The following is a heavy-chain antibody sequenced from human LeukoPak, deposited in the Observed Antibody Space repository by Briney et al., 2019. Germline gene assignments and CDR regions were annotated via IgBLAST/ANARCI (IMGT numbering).Heavy chain of an antibody. Sequence: ETLSLTCAVSGYSISSGYYWGWIRQLPGKGLEWIGSIYHSGSTYYNPSLKSRVTISVDTSKNQFSLKLSSVTAADTAVYYCARDLHIAVAGTLFDYWGQGTLVTVSS. CDR3: ARDLHIAVAGTLFDY. D-gene: IGHD6-19*01. CDR2: IYHSGST. J-gene: IGHJ4*02. CDR1: GYSISSGYY. V-gene: IGHV4-38-2*02.